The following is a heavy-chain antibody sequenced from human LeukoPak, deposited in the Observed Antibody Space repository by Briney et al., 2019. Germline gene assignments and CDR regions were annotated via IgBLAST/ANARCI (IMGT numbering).Heavy chain of an antibody. V-gene: IGHV4-39*07. CDR2: IYSSGST. D-gene: IGHD3-10*01. Sequence: PSETLSLTCSVSGASISSGSNYWGWIRQPPGKTLEWIGGIYSSGSTYYNSSLQSRVIIIIDTPKNHFSLTLSSVTAADTAVYYCARRGPPRTFLRGVKSGWFDPWGQGTLVTVSS. CDR3: ARRGPPRTFLRGVKSGWFDP. J-gene: IGHJ5*02. CDR1: GASISSGSNY.